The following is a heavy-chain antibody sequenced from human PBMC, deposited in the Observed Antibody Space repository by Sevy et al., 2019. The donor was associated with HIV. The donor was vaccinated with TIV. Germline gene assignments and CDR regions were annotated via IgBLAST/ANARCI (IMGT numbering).Heavy chain of an antibody. D-gene: IGHD3-22*01. J-gene: IGHJ4*02. V-gene: IGHV4-31*03. CDR1: GGSISSGGYY. Sequence: SETLSLTCTVSGGSISSGGYYWSCIRQHPGKGLEWIGYIYYSGSTYYNPSLKSRVTISVDTSKNQFSLKLSSVTAADTAVYYCARMPYYYDSSGYYVDYWGQGTLVTVSS. CDR3: ARMPYYYDSSGYYVDY. CDR2: IYYSGST.